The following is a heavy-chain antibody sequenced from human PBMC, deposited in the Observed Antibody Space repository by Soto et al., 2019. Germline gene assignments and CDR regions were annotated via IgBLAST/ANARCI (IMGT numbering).Heavy chain of an antibody. CDR2: IYSGGSR. V-gene: IGHV3-53*01. Sequence: GGSLRLSCSASGFTVSNHYMTWVRQAPGKGLEWVSVIYSGGSRYYADSLKGRFAISRDHSKNTLYLQMNSLTAEDTAVYYCTRALPDFETTGHYIDYWGQGTLVTVSS. J-gene: IGHJ4*02. D-gene: IGHD2-8*02. CDR1: GFTVSNHY. CDR3: TRALPDFETTGHYIDY.